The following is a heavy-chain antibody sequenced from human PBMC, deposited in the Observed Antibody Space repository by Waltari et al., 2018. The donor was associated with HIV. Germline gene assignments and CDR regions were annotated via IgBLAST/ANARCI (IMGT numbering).Heavy chain of an antibody. J-gene: IGHJ5*02. V-gene: IGHV4-59*01. Sequence: QVQLQESGPGLVKPSETLSLTCTVPGGSIDSDYWSWFRQPPGKGREWIGYIYYTGTTTYNPSRNSRVTISLDTSNNQFSLKLTSVTAADTAVYYCARVAMKTAIHEEVDPWGQGTLVTVSS. D-gene: IGHD3-3*01. CDR2: IYYTGTT. CDR3: ARVAMKTAIHEEVDP. CDR1: GGSIDSDY.